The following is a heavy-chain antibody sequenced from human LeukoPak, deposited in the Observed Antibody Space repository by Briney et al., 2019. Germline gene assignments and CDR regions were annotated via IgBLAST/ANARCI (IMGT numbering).Heavy chain of an antibody. Sequence: GGSLRLSCAASGFTFSSYAMHWVRQAPGKGLEWVAVISYDGSNKYYADSVKGRFTISRDNSKNTLYLQMNSLRAEDTAVYYCARSKQQLVRGLFDYWGQGTLVTDSS. D-gene: IGHD6-13*01. J-gene: IGHJ4*02. V-gene: IGHV3-30-3*01. CDR3: ARSKQQLVRGLFDY. CDR2: ISYDGSNK. CDR1: GFTFSSYA.